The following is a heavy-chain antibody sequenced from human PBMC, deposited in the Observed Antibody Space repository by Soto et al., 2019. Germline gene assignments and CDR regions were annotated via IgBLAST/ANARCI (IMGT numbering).Heavy chain of an antibody. CDR1: GGSFSGYF. J-gene: IGHJ6*02. Sequence: SETLSLTCAVYGGSFSGYFWSWIRQPPGKGLEWIGEINHSGSTNYSPSLKSRVSISVDTSKNQFSLKLSSVTAADTAMYYCARIRGATAIFYYYAMDVWGQGTTVTVSS. D-gene: IGHD5-18*01. V-gene: IGHV4-34*01. CDR3: ARIRGATAIFYYYAMDV. CDR2: INHSGST.